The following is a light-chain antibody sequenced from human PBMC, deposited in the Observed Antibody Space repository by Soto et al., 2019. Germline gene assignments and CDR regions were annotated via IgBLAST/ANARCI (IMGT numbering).Light chain of an antibody. V-gene: IGKV3-15*01. CDR2: GSS. CDR1: QSVGSN. Sequence: EILLTQSPSTVPVSPGERVTLSCRASQSVGSNLAWFQQKPGQAPRLLIYGSSTRATGVPARFSGSGSGADFTLTISNLQSEDFAVYYCQQYTNWPPITFGQGTRLEIK. CDR3: QQYTNWPPIT. J-gene: IGKJ5*01.